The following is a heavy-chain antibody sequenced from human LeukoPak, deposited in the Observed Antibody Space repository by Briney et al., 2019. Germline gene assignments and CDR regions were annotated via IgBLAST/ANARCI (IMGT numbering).Heavy chain of an antibody. CDR3: ARQIDYYGSGSLPDY. D-gene: IGHD3-10*01. V-gene: IGHV3-21*01. CDR2: ISSCSYI. CDR1: GFTFSSYS. Sequence: GGSLRLSCAASGFTFSSYSMNWVRQAPGKGLEWVSSISSCSYIYYADSVKGRFTISRDNAKNSLYLQMNSLRAQDTAVYYCARQIDYYGSGSLPDYWGQGTLVTVSS. J-gene: IGHJ4*02.